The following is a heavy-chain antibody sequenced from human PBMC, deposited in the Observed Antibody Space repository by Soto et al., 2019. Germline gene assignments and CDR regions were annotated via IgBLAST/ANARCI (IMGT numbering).Heavy chain of an antibody. Sequence: PSETLSLTCTVSGGSLSSHYWSWIRRPPGMGLEWIASISYSGTTNYNSSLKSRVTISIDTSKNQFSLKFNSVTAADTAVYYCARQDYTFGHFDYWGQGALVTVSS. D-gene: IGHD3-16*01. CDR3: ARQDYTFGHFDY. J-gene: IGHJ4*02. V-gene: IGHV4-59*11. CDR2: ISYSGTT. CDR1: GGSLSSHY.